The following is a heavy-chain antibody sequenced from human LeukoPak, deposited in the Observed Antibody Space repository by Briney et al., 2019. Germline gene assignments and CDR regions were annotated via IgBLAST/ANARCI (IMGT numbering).Heavy chain of an antibody. CDR3: ARDYGDLPARVPYFDY. CDR1: GFTFSGYA. J-gene: IGHJ4*02. D-gene: IGHD4-17*01. CDR2: ISSSSSMI. V-gene: IGHV3-48*02. Sequence: GGSLRLSCAASGFTFSGYAVSWVRQAPGKGLEWVSYISSSSSMIYYADSVKGRFTISRDNAENSLYLQMKSLRDEDTAIYYCARDYGDLPARVPYFDYWGQGTLVTVSS.